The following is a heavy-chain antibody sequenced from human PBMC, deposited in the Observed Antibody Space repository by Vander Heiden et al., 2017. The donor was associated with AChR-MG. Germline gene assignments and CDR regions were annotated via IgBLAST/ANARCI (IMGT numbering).Heavy chain of an antibody. CDR2: IYYSGST. D-gene: IGHD5-18*01. V-gene: IGHV4-39*01. CDR1: GGSIRRSSYY. CDR3: ARQPLWLRGYYYYGMDV. J-gene: IGHJ6*02. Sequence: QLQLQESGPGLVKPSETLSLTCTVSGGSIRRSSYYWGWIRQPPGKGLEWIGSIYYSGSTYYNPSLKSRVTISVDTSKNQFSLKLSSVTAADTAVYYCARQPLWLRGYYYYGMDVWGQGTTVTVSS.